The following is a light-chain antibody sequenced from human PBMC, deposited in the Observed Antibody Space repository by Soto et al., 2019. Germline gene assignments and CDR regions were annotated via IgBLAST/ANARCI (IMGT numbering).Light chain of an antibody. Sequence: QSSLTQAASVSGSPGQSIAISCTGTNSDVGGYNYVSWYQHHPGKAPKLLIYDVTNRPSGVSNRFSASKSGNTASLTISGPQAEDEADYYCSSYTSSSTPYVFGTGTKVTVL. J-gene: IGLJ1*01. V-gene: IGLV2-14*03. CDR2: DVT. CDR1: NSDVGGYNY. CDR3: SSYTSSSTPYV.